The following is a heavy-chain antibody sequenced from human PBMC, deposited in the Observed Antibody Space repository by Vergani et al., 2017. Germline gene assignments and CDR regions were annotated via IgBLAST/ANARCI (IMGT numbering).Heavy chain of an antibody. V-gene: IGHV3-38-3*01. CDR2: ISGGST. CDR3: AKANPRNSGYDYLYYYHAMDV. D-gene: IGHD5-12*01. J-gene: IGHJ6*02. CDR1: GFTVSSNE. Sequence: EVQLVESRGVLVQPGGSLRLSCAASGFTVSSNEMSWVRQAPGKGLEWVSSISGGSTYYADSRKGRFTISRDNSKNTLYLQMNSLSAGDTAVYYCAKANPRNSGYDYLYYYHAMDVWGQGTTVTVSS.